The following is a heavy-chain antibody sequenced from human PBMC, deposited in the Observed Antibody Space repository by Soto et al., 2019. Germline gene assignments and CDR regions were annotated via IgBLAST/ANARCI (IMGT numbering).Heavy chain of an antibody. V-gene: IGHV3-74*01. Sequence: PGGSLRLSCAASGFTFSSFRMHWVRQDPGKGLEWVSRASPDGTSTSYADSVKGRFTITRDNAKNTLYMQMNSLRAEDTAVYYCTRHGPGDYFLFDPWGQGTLVTVYS. J-gene: IGHJ5*02. CDR3: TRHGPGDYFLFDP. CDR2: ASPDGTST. D-gene: IGHD4-17*01. CDR1: GFTFSSFR.